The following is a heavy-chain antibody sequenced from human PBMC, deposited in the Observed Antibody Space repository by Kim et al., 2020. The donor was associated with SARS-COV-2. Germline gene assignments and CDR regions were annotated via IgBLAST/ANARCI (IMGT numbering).Heavy chain of an antibody. CDR1: GYTFTGYY. Sequence: ASVKVSCKASGYTFTGYYMHWVRQAPGQGLEWMGRINPNSGGTNYAQKFQGRVTMTRDTSISTAYMELSRLRSDDTAVHYCARVAWDYGDYFDYWGQGTLVTVSS. CDR2: INPNSGGT. V-gene: IGHV1-2*06. CDR3: ARVAWDYGDYFDY. J-gene: IGHJ4*02. D-gene: IGHD4-17*01.